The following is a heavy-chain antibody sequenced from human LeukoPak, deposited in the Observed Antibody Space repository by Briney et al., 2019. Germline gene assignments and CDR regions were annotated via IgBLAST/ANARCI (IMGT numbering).Heavy chain of an antibody. CDR1: LDSTTSNF. D-gene: IGHD1-14*01. CDR3: AREILGGFNPGAY. J-gene: IGHJ4*02. Sequence: PSETLSLTCTISLDSTTSNFWSWVRQPPGKGLEWIGEIHRSGSPNYNPSLQSRVTISIDRSRNQIALELSSVTAADTAVYYCAREILGGFNPGAYWGQGTLVTVSS. V-gene: IGHV4-4*02. CDR2: IHRSGSP.